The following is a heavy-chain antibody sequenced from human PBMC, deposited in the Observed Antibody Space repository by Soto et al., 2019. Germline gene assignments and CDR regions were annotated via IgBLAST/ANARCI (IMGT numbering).Heavy chain of an antibody. Sequence: QVQLVQSGAEVKKPGASVKVSCKVSGYTPTELSMHCVRQPPAKGVEWMGGFDPEDGETNYAQKFQGRVTMTEDTSTDTAYMELSSLRSEDTAVYYCATDEVVVKGWGDFDYWGQGTLVIVSS. CDR1: GYTPTELS. V-gene: IGHV1-24*01. CDR3: ATDEVVVKGWGDFDY. J-gene: IGHJ4*02. D-gene: IGHD3-22*01. CDR2: FDPEDGET.